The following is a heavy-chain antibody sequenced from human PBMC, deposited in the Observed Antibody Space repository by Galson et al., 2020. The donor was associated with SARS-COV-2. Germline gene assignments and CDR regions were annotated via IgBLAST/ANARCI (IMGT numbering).Heavy chain of an antibody. V-gene: IGHV3-15*01. CDR1: GITFINAW. CDR3: TTENFLDDRSAFY. Sequence: GGSLRLSCAASGITFINAWMSWVRQAPGKGLEWVGRIKSKTEGGTTDFAAPVKGRFTISRDESKNTLYLQMNSLKTEDTAVYYCTTENFLDDRSAFYWGQGTLVTVSS. J-gene: IGHJ4*02. D-gene: IGHD3-3*01. CDR2: IKSKTEGGTT.